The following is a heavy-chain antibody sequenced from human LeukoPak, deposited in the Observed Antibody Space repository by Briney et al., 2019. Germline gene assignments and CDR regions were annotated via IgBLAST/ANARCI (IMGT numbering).Heavy chain of an antibody. V-gene: IGHV1-2*02. J-gene: IGHJ4*02. D-gene: IGHD5-18*01. CDR1: GYTFTGYY. CDR2: INPNSGGT. CDR3: ARVWIQLLHPETFDY. Sequence: ASVKVSCKASGYTFTGYYMHWVRQAPGQGLEWMGWINPNSGGTNYAQKFQGRVTMTRDTSISTAYMELSRLRSDDTAVHYCARVWIQLLHPETFDYWGQGTLVTVSS.